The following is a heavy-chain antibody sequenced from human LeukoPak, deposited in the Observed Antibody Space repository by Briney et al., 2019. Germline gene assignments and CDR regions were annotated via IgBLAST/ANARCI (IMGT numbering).Heavy chain of an antibody. CDR2: IYYSGST. CDR1: GGSISSYY. V-gene: IGHV4-59*08. D-gene: IGHD3-10*01. CDR3: ARHVGEGYLDY. J-gene: IGHJ4*02. Sequence: PSETLSLTCTVSGGSISSYYWSWIRQPPGKGLEWIGYIYYSGSTNYNPSLKSRVTISVDTSKNQFSLKLSSVTAAGTAVYYCARHVGEGYLDYWGQGTLVTVSS.